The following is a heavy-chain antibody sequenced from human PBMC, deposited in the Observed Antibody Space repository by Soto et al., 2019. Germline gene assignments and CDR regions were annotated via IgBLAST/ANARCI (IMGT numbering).Heavy chain of an antibody. CDR1: GFTFSDYY. CDR2: ISNRGSSI. V-gene: IGHV3-11*01. J-gene: IGHJ6*02. CDR3: ARGYYDFWSGYYISPYGMDV. Sequence: SLRLSCAVSGFTFSDYYMSWIRQAPGKGLEWVSYISNRGSSIYYADSVKGRFTISRDNAKNSLYLQMNGLRAEDTAVYYCARGYYDFWSGYYISPYGMDVWGQGTTVTVSS. D-gene: IGHD3-3*01.